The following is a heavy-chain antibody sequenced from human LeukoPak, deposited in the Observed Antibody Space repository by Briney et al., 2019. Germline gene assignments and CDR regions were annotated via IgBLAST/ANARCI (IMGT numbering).Heavy chain of an antibody. CDR1: GFTFSNYW. CDR3: AREFWSGYWDY. CDR2: ISYDGSNK. V-gene: IGHV3-30*01. Sequence: GGSLRLSCVASGFTFSNYWMTWVRQAPGKGLEWVAVISYDGSNKYYADSVKGRFTISRDNSKNTLYLQMNSLRAEDTAVYYCAREFWSGYWDYWGQGTLVTVSS. J-gene: IGHJ4*02. D-gene: IGHD3-3*01.